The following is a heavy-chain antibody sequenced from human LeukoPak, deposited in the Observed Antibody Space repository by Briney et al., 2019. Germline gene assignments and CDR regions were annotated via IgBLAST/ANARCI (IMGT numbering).Heavy chain of an antibody. Sequence: PSETLSLTCTVSGGPLSSVTDYWSWVRQPPGRGREWLGYIYNSGRTNYHPALKSRVTISVDTSKNKFSLKLTTVTAADTAVYYCASRTKLYSGSGSPGYAFEIWGQGTMVTVSS. CDR2: IYNSGRT. V-gene: IGHV4-61*01. D-gene: IGHD3-10*01. J-gene: IGHJ3*02. CDR1: GGPLSSVTDY. CDR3: ASRTKLYSGSGSPGYAFEI.